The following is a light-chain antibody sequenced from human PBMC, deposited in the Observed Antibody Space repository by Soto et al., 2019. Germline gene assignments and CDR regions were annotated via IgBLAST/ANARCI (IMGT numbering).Light chain of an antibody. V-gene: IGLV3-9*01. CDR3: QVWDSSTANV. Sequence: SYELTQPLSVSVALGQTARITCGGNNIGRQTVHWYQQKPGQAPVLVIYRDTNRPSGIPERFSGSNSGNTATLTISRAQAGDEADYYCQVWDSSTANVFGPGTKLTVL. CDR2: RDT. J-gene: IGLJ1*01. CDR1: NIGRQT.